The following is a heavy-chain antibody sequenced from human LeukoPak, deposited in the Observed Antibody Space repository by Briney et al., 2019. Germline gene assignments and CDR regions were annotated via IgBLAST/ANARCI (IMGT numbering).Heavy chain of an antibody. Sequence: PSETLSLTCAVYGGSFSGYYWSWIRQPPGKGLEWIGGINHSGSTNYNPSLKSRVTISVDTSKNQFSLKLSSVTAADTAVCYCATLTEEYYYDSSGYYRTAQFDYWGQGTLVTVSS. CDR3: ATLTEEYYYDSSGYYRTAQFDY. CDR2: INHSGST. V-gene: IGHV4-34*01. CDR1: GGSFSGYY. D-gene: IGHD3-22*01. J-gene: IGHJ4*02.